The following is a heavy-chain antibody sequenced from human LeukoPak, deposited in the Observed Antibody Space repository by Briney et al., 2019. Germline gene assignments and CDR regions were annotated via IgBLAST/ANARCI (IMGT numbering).Heavy chain of an antibody. J-gene: IGHJ6*02. CDR3: AKSVAIYFYYCLDV. CDR2: ISSSSSTI. Sequence: WGSLRLSCAASGWTFSSYSMNWVRQAPGKGREWVSYISSSSSTIYYAESVKGRFTIPIDNSKNTLFLQMNSLRVEDTAPYYCAKSVAIYFYYCLDVWGQGTTVTVSS. CDR1: GWTFSSYS. D-gene: IGHD3-3*01. V-gene: IGHV3-48*01.